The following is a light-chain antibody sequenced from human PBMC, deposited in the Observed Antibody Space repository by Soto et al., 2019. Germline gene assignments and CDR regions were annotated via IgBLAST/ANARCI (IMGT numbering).Light chain of an antibody. CDR2: EVY. J-gene: IGLJ2*01. Sequence: QSVLTQPPSASGSPGQSVTIPCTGNNSDVGGYNIVSWYQQHPGKAPKLMIYEVYKRPSGVPDRFSGSKSGNTASLTVSGLRSQDDANYYCSSYSGSDNFVVFGGGTKVTVL. V-gene: IGLV2-8*01. CDR3: SSYSGSDNFVV. CDR1: NSDVGGYNI.